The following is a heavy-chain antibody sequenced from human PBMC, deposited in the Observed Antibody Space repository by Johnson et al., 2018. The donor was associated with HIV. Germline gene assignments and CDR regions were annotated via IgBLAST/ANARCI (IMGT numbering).Heavy chain of an antibody. V-gene: IGHV3-15*01. D-gene: IGHD2-15*01. CDR3: ATHGGIISGVDSCEI. Sequence: VQLVESGGSLVKPGGSLRLSCAVAGVSFNNAWMSWLRQVPGKGLEWVGRLKSKVDGATTDYAVPVKGRFSLSGDDSQNPLYLEMTDLRTEDTAVYYCATHGGIISGVDSCEIWGQGTMFTVSS. J-gene: IGHJ3*02. CDR2: LKSKVDGATT. CDR1: GVSFNNAW.